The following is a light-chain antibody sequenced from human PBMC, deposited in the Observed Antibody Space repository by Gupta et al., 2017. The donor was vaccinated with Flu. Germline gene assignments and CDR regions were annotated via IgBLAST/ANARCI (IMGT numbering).Light chain of an antibody. CDR3: QSADSALRGSPV. Sequence: QSVLTQPPSVSGAPGQRVTISCTGTSSNIGAGFAVHWYQQLPGAAPKLLISDNDNRPSGVPDRFSAFKSGTSASLAITGLRTEDEADYYCQSADSALRGSPVFGGGTKLTVI. V-gene: IGLV1-40*01. J-gene: IGLJ2*01. CDR2: DND. CDR1: SSNIGAGFA.